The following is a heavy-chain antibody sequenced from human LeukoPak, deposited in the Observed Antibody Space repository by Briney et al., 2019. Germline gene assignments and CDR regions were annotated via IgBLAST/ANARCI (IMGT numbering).Heavy chain of an antibody. CDR1: GFTFSSYA. J-gene: IGHJ4*02. CDR2: ISGSGGST. CDR3: AKHWRYSSGWYPFDY. V-gene: IGHV3-23*01. D-gene: IGHD6-19*01. Sequence: GGSLRLSCAASGFTFSSYAMSWVRQAPGKGLEWVSAISGSGGSTYYADSVKGRFTISRDNSKNTLYLQMNSLRAEDTAVYYCAKHWRYSSGWYPFDYWGQGTLVTVSS.